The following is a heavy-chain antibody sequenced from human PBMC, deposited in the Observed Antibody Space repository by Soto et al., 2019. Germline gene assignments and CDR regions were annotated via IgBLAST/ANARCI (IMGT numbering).Heavy chain of an antibody. D-gene: IGHD3-3*01. Sequence: GGSLRLSCVASGFTFSNYAMTWVRQAPGKGLQWVSTISGGGGSSGGSTYYADSVEGRFTISRDDSKNTVYLQMNSLRAEDTALYYCAKDWSGNTCPCLDVWGQGTTVTVSS. CDR3: AKDWSGNTCPCLDV. J-gene: IGHJ6*02. V-gene: IGHV3-23*01. CDR2: ISGGGGSSGGST. CDR1: GFTFSNYA.